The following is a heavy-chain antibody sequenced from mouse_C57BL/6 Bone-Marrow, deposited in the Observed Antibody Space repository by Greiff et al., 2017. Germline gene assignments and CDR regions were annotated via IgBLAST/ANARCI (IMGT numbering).Heavy chain of an antibody. J-gene: IGHJ2*01. V-gene: IGHV14-4*01. Sequence: EVQGVESGAELVRPGASVKLSCTASGFNIKDDYMHWVKQRPEQGLEWIGWIDPENGDTEYASKFQGKATITADTSSNTAYLQLSSLTSEDTAVYYCTTWGWLLYYFDYWGQGTTLTVSS. CDR2: IDPENGDT. D-gene: IGHD2-3*01. CDR3: TTWGWLLYYFDY. CDR1: GFNIKDDY.